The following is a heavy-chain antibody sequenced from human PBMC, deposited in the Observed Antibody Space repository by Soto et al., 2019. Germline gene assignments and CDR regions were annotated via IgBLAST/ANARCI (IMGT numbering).Heavy chain of an antibody. CDR2: INPNSGGT. CDR1: GYTFTSYD. V-gene: IGHV1-2*04. Sequence: ASVKVSCKASGYTFTSYDINWVRQATGQGLEWMGWINPNSGGTNYAQKFQGWVTMTRDTSISTAYMELSRLRSDDTAVYYCARDFFYSSRPDYYYYYGMDVWGQGTTVTVSS. CDR3: ARDFFYSSRPDYYYYYGMDV. J-gene: IGHJ6*02. D-gene: IGHD6-13*01.